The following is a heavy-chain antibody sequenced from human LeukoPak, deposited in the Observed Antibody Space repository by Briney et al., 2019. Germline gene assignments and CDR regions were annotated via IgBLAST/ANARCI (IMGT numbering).Heavy chain of an antibody. D-gene: IGHD3-3*01. CDR2: IRGRADTT. CDR1: GCTFTMFS. CDR3: ARTYDYGVGPPGDAFDN. V-gene: IGHV3-48*01. J-gene: IGHJ3*02. Sequence: GGSLRLSCAASGCTFTMFSMNWVRQAPGKGLEWIAFIRGRADTTYYAGSMQGRFTISRDNADDSVYLQMDSLRVEDTAVYYCARTYDYGVGPPGDAFDNWGQGTLVTVPS.